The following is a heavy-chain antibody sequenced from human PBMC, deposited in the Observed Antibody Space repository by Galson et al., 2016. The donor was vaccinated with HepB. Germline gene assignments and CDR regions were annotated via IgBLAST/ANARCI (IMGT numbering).Heavy chain of an antibody. V-gene: IGHV5-51*01. J-gene: IGHJ3*02. D-gene: IGHD4-17*01. CDR1: GYNFTNSW. CDR3: ARVKDDGDVVI. CDR2: IYVGDSDT. Sequence: QSGAEVKKPGESLKIPCKGSGYNFTNSWTGWVRQMPGKGLEWMGIIYVGDSDTRYSPSFQGQVTISADKSVSTAYLQWSSLRASDTTIYYCARVKDDGDVVIWGQGIMVTVSS.